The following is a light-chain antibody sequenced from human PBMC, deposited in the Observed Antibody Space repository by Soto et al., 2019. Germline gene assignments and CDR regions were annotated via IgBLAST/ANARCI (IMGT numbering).Light chain of an antibody. Sequence: DIQLTQSPASVSAAVGDRINISCRASQPIKTWLAWYQQKPGKGPKLLIYTASTLETGVPSRFSGSGSGTDFTLTISSLQPEDAAIYSCQQAACFPFTFGPGAKV. CDR1: QPIKTW. V-gene: IGKV1-12*02. J-gene: IGKJ3*01. CDR3: QQAACFPFT. CDR2: TAS.